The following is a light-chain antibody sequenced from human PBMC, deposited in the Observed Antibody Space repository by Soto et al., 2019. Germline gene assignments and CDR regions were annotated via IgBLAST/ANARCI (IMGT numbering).Light chain of an antibody. CDR1: QTVSRN. J-gene: IGKJ4*01. CDR2: DAS. V-gene: IGKV3-11*01. CDR3: QQRSNWFT. Sequence: EVVMTQSPATLSVSPGERATLSCRASQTVSRNLAWYQQRPGQAPRLLIYDASNRATGIPARFSGSGSGTDFTLTISSLEPEDFAVYYCQQRSNWFTFGGGTKVDIK.